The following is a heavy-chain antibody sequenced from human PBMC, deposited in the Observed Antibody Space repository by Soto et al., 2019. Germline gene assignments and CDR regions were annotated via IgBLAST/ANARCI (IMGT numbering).Heavy chain of an antibody. CDR1: GYTFTNYG. J-gene: IGHJ3*02. D-gene: IGHD6-19*01. V-gene: IGHV1-18*01. CDR2: ISAYNGNT. CDR3: ARSSSGPPHDVFDI. Sequence: QVQLVQSGAEVKKPGASVKVSCKASGYTFTNYGISWVRQAPGQGLEGMGWISAYNGNTNYAQKLQGRVTMTTDTATSTAYMELRSLRSDDTAVYYCARSSSGPPHDVFDIWGQGTMVTVSS.